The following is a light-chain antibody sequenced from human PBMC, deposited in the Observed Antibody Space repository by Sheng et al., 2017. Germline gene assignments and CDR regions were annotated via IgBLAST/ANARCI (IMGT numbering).Light chain of an antibody. CDR3: QQSSSAPWT. V-gene: IGKV1-39*01. CDR1: QYINTY. CDR2: TVS. Sequence: DIQMTQSPSSLSASVGDRVTITCRASQYINTYLNWYQQKPGKAPNLLIYTVSNLESGVPSRFSGSGSGTDFTLTISSLRPEDFATYYCQQSSSAPWTFGQGPRWKS. J-gene: IGKJ1*01.